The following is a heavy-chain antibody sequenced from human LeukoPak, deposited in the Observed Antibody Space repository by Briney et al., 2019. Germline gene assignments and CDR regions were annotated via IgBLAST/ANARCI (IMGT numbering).Heavy chain of an antibody. CDR3: AKRDGYTQGFDY. D-gene: IGHD5-24*01. CDR2: IYYSGST. V-gene: IGHV4-59*01. CDR1: GGSISSYY. J-gene: IGHJ4*02. Sequence: SETLSLTCTVSGGSISSYYWSWIRQPPGKGLEWIGYIYYSGSTNYNPSLKSRVTISVDTSKNQFSLKLSSVTAAGTAVYYCAKRDGYTQGFDYWGQGTLVTVSS.